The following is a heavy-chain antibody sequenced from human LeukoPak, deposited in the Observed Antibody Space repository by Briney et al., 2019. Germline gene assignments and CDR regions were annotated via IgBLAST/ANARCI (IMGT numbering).Heavy chain of an antibody. J-gene: IGHJ4*02. D-gene: IGHD4-17*01. CDR2: VNSAASST. Sequence: GGSLRLSCAASGFTFSSYWMHWVRQAPGKGLVWVSGVNSAASSTSYADSVRGRFTISRDNAKNTVYLQMNSLRAEDTAVYYCAREGYTVTIDSWGQGTLVTVSS. CDR1: GFTFSSYW. V-gene: IGHV3-74*01. CDR3: AREGYTVTIDS.